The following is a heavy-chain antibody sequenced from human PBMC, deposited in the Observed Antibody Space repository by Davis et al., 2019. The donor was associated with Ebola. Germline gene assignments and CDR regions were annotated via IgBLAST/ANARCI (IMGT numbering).Heavy chain of an antibody. CDR2: INHSGST. Sequence: SATLSLTCAVYGGSFSGYYWSWIRQPPGKGLEWIGEINHSGSTNYNPSLKSRVTISVDTSKNQFSLKLSSVTAADTAVYYCARVDVVVPAAMLFLDYYYYGMDVWGKGTTVTVSP. V-gene: IGHV4-34*01. J-gene: IGHJ6*04. CDR1: GGSFSGYY. D-gene: IGHD2-2*01. CDR3: ARVDVVVPAAMLFLDYYYYGMDV.